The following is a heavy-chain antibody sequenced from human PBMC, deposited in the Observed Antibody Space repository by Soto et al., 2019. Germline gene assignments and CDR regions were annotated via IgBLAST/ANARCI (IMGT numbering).Heavy chain of an antibody. J-gene: IGHJ6*02. Sequence: PGESVKISCKGSGYSFTSYWIGWVRQMPGKGLEWMGIIYPGDSDTRYSPSFQGQVTISADKCISTAYLQWSSLKASDTAMYYCARHMGQGEVPAAIVGPYYYYGMDVWGQGTTVTVSS. D-gene: IGHD2-2*01. CDR3: ARHMGQGEVPAAIVGPYYYYGMDV. V-gene: IGHV5-51*01. CDR1: GYSFTSYW. CDR2: IYPGDSDT.